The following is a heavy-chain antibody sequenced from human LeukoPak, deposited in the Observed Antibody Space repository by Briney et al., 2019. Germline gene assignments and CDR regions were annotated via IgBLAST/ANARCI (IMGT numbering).Heavy chain of an antibody. CDR1: GYTFTSCY. CDR3: ARDTYYDFWSGENNFDY. CDR2: INPSGGST. V-gene: IGHV1-46*01. D-gene: IGHD3-3*01. J-gene: IGHJ4*02. Sequence: ASVKVSCKASGYTFTSCYMHWVRQAPGQGLEWMGIINPSGGSTSYAQKFQGRVTMTRDMSTSTVYMELSSLRSEDTAVYYCARDTYYDFWSGENNFDYWGQGTLVTVSS.